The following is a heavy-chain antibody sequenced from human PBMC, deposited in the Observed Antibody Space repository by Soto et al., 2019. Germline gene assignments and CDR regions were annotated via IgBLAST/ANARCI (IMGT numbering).Heavy chain of an antibody. Sequence: GESLKISCNGSGYSFTSYWIGWVRQMPGKGLEWMGIIYPGDSDTRYSPSFQGQVTISADKSISTAYLQWSSLKASDTAMYYCARHKSYYYDSSGADYWGQGTLVTVSS. CDR3: ARHKSYYYDSSGADY. J-gene: IGHJ4*02. D-gene: IGHD3-22*01. CDR1: GYSFTSYW. CDR2: IYPGDSDT. V-gene: IGHV5-51*01.